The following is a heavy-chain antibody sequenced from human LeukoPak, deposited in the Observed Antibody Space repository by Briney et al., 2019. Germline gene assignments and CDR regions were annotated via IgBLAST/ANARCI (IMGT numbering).Heavy chain of an antibody. CDR1: GFTFSSYR. Sequence: GGSLRLSCAASGFTFSSYRMNWVRQAPGKGLGWVSYISSSSSTIYYADSVKGRFTISRDNAKNSLYLQMNSLRAEDTAVYYCAREERDGYNYYWYFDLWGRGTLVTVSS. CDR2: ISSSSSTI. D-gene: IGHD5-24*01. J-gene: IGHJ2*01. V-gene: IGHV3-48*01. CDR3: AREERDGYNYYWYFDL.